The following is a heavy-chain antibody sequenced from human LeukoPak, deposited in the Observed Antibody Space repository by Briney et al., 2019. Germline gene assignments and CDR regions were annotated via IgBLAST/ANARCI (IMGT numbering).Heavy chain of an antibody. D-gene: IGHD3-16*01. CDR1: GGSLGTYY. V-gene: IGHV4-59*06. J-gene: IGHJ4*02. Sequence: SETLSLTCTVSGGSLGTYYWSWIRQPPGKGLEWIGYIFYSGSTYNKPSLKSRVTISLDTSKNQFSLKVRSVTAADTAIYYCARGGEDLGFDYWGQGTLVTVSS. CDR3: ARGGEDLGFDY. CDR2: IFYSGST.